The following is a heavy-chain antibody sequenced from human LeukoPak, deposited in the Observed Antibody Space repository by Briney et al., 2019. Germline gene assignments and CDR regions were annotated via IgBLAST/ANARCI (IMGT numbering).Heavy chain of an antibody. CDR3: AELGITMIGGV. J-gene: IGHJ6*04. Sequence: GGSLRLSCAASGFTFSSYAMSWVRQAPGKGLEWVSSISVSGPSTYYADSVKGRFTISRDNAKNSLYLQMNSLRAEDTAVYYCAELGITMIGGVWGKGTTVTISS. V-gene: IGHV3-23*01. CDR1: GFTFSSYA. CDR2: ISVSGPST. D-gene: IGHD3-10*02.